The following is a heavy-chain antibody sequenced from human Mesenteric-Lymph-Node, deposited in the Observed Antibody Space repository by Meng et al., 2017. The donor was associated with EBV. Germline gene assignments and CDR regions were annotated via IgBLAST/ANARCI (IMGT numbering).Heavy chain of an antibody. Sequence: LQRQGSGQGRVKPSETLSLTCTVSGGSISSSSYYWGWIRQPPGKGLEWIGTFYYSGSTYYNPSLKSRVTISVDTSKNQFSLKLSSVTAADTAVYYCARLVSGWSGSYYFDYWGQGTLVTVSS. J-gene: IGHJ4*02. CDR1: GGSISSSSYY. CDR2: FYYSGST. D-gene: IGHD6-19*01. CDR3: ARLVSGWSGSYYFDY. V-gene: IGHV4-39*01.